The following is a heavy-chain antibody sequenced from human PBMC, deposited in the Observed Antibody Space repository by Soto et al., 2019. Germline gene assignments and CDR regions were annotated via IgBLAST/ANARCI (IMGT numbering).Heavy chain of an antibody. Sequence: ASVKVSCKVSGYTLTELSMHWVRQAPGRGLEWMGGFDPEDGETIYAQKFQGRVTMTEDTSTDTAYMELSSLRSEDTAVYYCATVSSRYFDWSSDYWGQGTLVTVS. CDR1: GYTLTELS. CDR3: ATVSSRYFDWSSDY. V-gene: IGHV1-24*01. CDR2: FDPEDGET. J-gene: IGHJ4*02. D-gene: IGHD3-9*01.